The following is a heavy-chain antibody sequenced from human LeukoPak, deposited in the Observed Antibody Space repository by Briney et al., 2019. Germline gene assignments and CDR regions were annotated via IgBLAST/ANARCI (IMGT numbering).Heavy chain of an antibody. V-gene: IGHV3-15*01. CDR3: TTVRQWLVLGTTYGFDY. D-gene: IGHD6-19*01. Sequence: GGSLRLSCAASGFTFSNAWMSWVRQAPGKRLEWVGRIKSKTDGGTTDYAAPVKGRFTISRDDSKNTLYLQMNSLKTEDTAVYYCTTVRQWLVLGTTYGFDYWGQGTLVTVSS. CDR1: GFTFSNAW. CDR2: IKSKTDGGTT. J-gene: IGHJ4*02.